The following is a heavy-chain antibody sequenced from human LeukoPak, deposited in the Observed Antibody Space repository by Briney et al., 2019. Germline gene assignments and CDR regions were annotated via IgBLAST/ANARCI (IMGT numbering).Heavy chain of an antibody. CDR3: ARAAPYCSGGSCYSGGAFDI. D-gene: IGHD2-15*01. J-gene: IGHJ3*02. Sequence: PSETLSLTCTVSGGSISSSSYYWGWIRQPPGKGLEWIGSIYYSGSTYYNPSLKSRVTISVDTSKNQFSLKLSSVTAADTAVYYCARAAPYCSGGSCYSGGAFDIWGQGTMVTVSS. V-gene: IGHV4-39*07. CDR2: IYYSGST. CDR1: GGSISSSSYY.